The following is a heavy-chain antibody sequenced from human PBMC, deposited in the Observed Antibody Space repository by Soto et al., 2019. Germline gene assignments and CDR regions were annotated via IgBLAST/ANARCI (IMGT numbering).Heavy chain of an antibody. Sequence: PPYTGSLTCAISGDRVSINSAACNWIRQSPSRGLEWLGRTYYRSKWYNDYAVSVKSRITINPDTSKNQFSLQLNSVTPEDTAVYYCARDRSGYSYGYYYYYGMDVWGQGTTVTVSS. CDR3: ARDRSGYSYGYYYYYGMDV. D-gene: IGHD5-18*01. V-gene: IGHV6-1*01. J-gene: IGHJ6*02. CDR1: GDRVSINSAA. CDR2: TYYRSKWYN.